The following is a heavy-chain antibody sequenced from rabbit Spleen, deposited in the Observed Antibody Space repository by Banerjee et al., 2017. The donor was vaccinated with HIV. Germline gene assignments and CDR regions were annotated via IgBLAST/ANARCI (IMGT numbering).Heavy chain of an antibody. CDR3: ARFYAGYGDFGFAAM. J-gene: IGHJ3*01. Sequence: EESGGDLVKPGGTLTLTCTVSGFSFSSDWIWWVRQAPGKGLGWIACIAAGSGGTTYYANWAKGRFTISKTSSTTVTLQMTSLTAADTATYFCARFYAGYGDFGFAAMWGQGTLVTVS. D-gene: IGHD7-1*01. CDR2: IAAGSGGTT. CDR1: GFSFSSDW. V-gene: IGHV1S45*01.